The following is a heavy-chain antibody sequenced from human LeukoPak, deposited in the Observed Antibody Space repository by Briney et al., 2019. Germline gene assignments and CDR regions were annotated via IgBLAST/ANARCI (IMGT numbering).Heavy chain of an antibody. J-gene: IGHJ4*02. CDR1: GGSISSYY. D-gene: IGHD6-19*01. CDR3: ARHRSGWYVDY. Sequence: SETLSLTCTVSGGSISSYYWSWIRQPPGKGLEWIGYIYYSGSTNYNPSLKSRVTISVDTSKNQFSLKLSSVTAADTAVYYCARHRSGWYVDYWGQGTLVTVSS. V-gene: IGHV4-59*08. CDR2: IYYSGST.